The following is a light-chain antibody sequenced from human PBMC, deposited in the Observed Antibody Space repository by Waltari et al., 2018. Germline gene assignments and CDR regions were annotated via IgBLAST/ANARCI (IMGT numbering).Light chain of an antibody. CDR1: TLRTSY. CDR2: GKD. J-gene: IGLJ3*02. V-gene: IGLV3-19*01. CDR3: AAWDDGLRGHWV. Sequence: SSELTQDPAVSVALGQTIRITCQGDTLRTSYASWYQVKPGQAPLLVMYGKDKRPSGIPDRFSGSKSGTSASLAISGLHPEDEADYYCAAWDDGLRGHWVFGGGTKVTVL.